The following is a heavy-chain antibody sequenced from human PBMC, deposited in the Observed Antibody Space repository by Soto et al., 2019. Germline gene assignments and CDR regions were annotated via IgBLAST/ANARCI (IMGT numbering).Heavy chain of an antibody. D-gene: IGHD6-13*01. V-gene: IGHV6-1*01. Sequence: SQTLSLTCAISGDSVSSNSAAWNWIRQSPSRGLEWLGRTYYRSKWYNDYAVSVKSRITINPDTSKNQFSLQLNSVTPEDTAVNYCARATSEIYSSTWYFDYWGQGTLVTVS. CDR1: GDSVSSNSAA. CDR2: TYYRSKWYN. J-gene: IGHJ4*02. CDR3: ARATSEIYSSTWYFDY.